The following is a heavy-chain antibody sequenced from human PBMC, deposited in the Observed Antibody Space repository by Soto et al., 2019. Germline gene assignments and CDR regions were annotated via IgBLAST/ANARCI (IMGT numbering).Heavy chain of an antibody. D-gene: IGHD2-2*01. Sequence: PSETLSLTCTVSGGSISSYYWSWIRQPPGKGLEWIGYIYYSGSTNYNPSLKSRVTISVDTSKNQFSLKLSSATAADTAVYYCARHRGDIVVVPAAEGTDYYYYMDVWGKGTTVTVSS. CDR1: GGSISSYY. CDR3: ARHRGDIVVVPAAEGTDYYYYMDV. V-gene: IGHV4-59*08. J-gene: IGHJ6*03. CDR2: IYYSGST.